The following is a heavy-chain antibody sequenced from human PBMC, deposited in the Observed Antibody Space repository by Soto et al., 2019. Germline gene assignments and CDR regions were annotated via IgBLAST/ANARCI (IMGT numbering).Heavy chain of an antibody. D-gene: IGHD6-13*01. V-gene: IGHV4-59*01. CDR2: IYYSGST. J-gene: IGHJ4*02. Sequence: SETLSLTCTVSGGSISSYYWSWIRQSPGKGLECIGYIYYSGSTNYNPSLKSRVTISVDTSKNQFSLKLSSVTAADTAVYYCASTISAAGPPDYWGQGTLVTVS. CDR3: ASTISAAGPPDY. CDR1: GGSISSYY.